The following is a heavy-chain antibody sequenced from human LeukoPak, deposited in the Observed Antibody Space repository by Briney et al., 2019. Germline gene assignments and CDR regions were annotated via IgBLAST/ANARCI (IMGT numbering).Heavy chain of an antibody. CDR2: ISGSGGST. CDR3: AKDDFASYYFDY. CDR1: GLTFSSYA. D-gene: IGHD6-6*01. Sequence: GGSLRLSCAASGLTFSSYAMSWVRQAPGKGLEWVSAISGSGGSTYYADSVKGRFTISRDNSKNTLYLQMNSLRAEDTAVYYCAKDDFASYYFDYWGQGTLVTVSS. V-gene: IGHV3-23*01. J-gene: IGHJ4*02.